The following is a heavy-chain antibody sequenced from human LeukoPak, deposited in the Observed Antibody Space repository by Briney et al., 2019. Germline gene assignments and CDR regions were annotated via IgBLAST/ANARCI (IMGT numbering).Heavy chain of an antibody. CDR2: ISWDGGAT. CDR3: ARGGVPAAPGAFDI. J-gene: IGHJ3*02. V-gene: IGHV3-43*01. CDR1: GFTFDDYT. Sequence: GGSLRLSCAASGFTFDDYTMHWVRQAPEKGLEWVSLISWDGGATYYADSGKGRFTISRDDSKNSLYLQMNSLRSEDTALYYCARGGVPAAPGAFDIWGQGTMVTVSS. D-gene: IGHD2-2*01.